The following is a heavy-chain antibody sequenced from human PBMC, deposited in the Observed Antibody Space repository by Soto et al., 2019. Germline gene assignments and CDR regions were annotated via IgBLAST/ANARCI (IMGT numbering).Heavy chain of an antibody. CDR1: GSRFSNYV. Sequence: SVEVSCKVSGSRFSNYVISWVRQAPGHGLEWLGRIIPIFNSTKYAQNFQGRVTITAEKSTSTASLELSSLRSDDTAVYYCPRAGRGQKGGYNGLVSMGYWGWGSMVTLSS. J-gene: IGHJ4*02. CDR2: IIPIFNST. V-gene: IGHV1-69*06. CDR3: PRAGRGQKGGYNGLVSMGY. D-gene: IGHD5-12*01.